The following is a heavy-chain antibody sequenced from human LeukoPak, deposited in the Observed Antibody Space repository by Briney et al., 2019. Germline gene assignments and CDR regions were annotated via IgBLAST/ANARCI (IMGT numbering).Heavy chain of an antibody. Sequence: SETLSLTCTVSAGSNCRGGYFCSWIRQHPAKGLDWYWYIYYSASTCYSPSLKSRVTISVVTSKNQFSLKLSSVAAAETAEYYCAREMNTVTTRYGMDVWGKGPRSPSPQ. CDR1: AGSNCRGGYF. V-gene: IGHV4-31*03. D-gene: IGHD4-17*01. J-gene: IGHJ6*01. CDR2: IYYSAST. CDR3: AREMNTVTTRYGMDV.